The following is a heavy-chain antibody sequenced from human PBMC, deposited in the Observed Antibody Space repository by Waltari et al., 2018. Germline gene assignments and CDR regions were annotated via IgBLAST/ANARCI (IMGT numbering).Heavy chain of an antibody. D-gene: IGHD2-2*01. J-gene: IGHJ6*03. CDR1: GYTFTSYV. Sequence: QVQLVQSGAEVKKPGASVKVSCKASGYTFTSYVINWVRQATGQGLEWMGWMNPNSGNTGYAQKFQGRVTMTRNTSISTAYMELSSLRSEDTAVYYCARRMVVPAAMRSRGYYMDVWGKGTTVTVSS. V-gene: IGHV1-8*01. CDR2: MNPNSGNT. CDR3: ARRMVVPAAMRSRGYYMDV.